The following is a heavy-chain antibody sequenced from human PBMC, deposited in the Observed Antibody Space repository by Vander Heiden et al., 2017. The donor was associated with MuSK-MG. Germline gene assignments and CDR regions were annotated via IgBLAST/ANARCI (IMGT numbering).Heavy chain of an antibody. D-gene: IGHD3-22*01. CDR1: GFTFSSFS. CDR2: ISSMSSTI. CDR3: ARTTYYYDSSGYYLSWFDP. J-gene: IGHJ5*02. Sequence: EVQLVESGGGLVQPGGSLHISCAASGFTFSSFSLNWVRQAPGKRLEWVSYISSMSSTIYYAYSWKGRFTISRDKAKNSLYLQMNSLRAEDTAVYYCARTTYYYDSSGYYLSWFDPWGQGTLVTVAA. V-gene: IGHV3-48*01.